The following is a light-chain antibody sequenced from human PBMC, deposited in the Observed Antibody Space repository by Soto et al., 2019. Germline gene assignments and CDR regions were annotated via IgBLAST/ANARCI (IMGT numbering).Light chain of an antibody. J-gene: IGLJ2*01. Sequence: QSALTQPASVSGSPGQSITISCTGTSSDVGGYNYVSWYQQHPGKAPKLMIYDVSNRPSGVSNRFSGSKSGTTASLTISWLQAEDEADYYCSSYSSTGTLRVFGGGTKVTVL. CDR3: SSYSSTGTLRV. CDR2: DVS. V-gene: IGLV2-14*01. CDR1: SSDVGGYNY.